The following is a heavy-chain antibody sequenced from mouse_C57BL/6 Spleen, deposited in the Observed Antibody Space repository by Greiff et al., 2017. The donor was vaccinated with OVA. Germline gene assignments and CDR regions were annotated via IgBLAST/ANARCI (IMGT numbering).Heavy chain of an antibody. CDR2: ISDGGSYT. J-gene: IGHJ3*01. CDR3: ARGRKEAWFAY. CDR1: GFTFSSYA. V-gene: IGHV5-4*03. Sequence: EVKLVESGGGLVKPGGSLKLSCAASGFTFSSYAMSWVRQTPEKRLEWVATISDGGSYTYYPDNVKGRFTISRDKAKNNLYLQMSQLKSEDTAMYYCARGRKEAWFAYWGQGTLVTVSA.